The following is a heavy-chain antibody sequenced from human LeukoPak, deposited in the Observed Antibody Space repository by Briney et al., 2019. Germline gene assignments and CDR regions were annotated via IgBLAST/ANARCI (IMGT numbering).Heavy chain of an antibody. CDR3: ARGSGYSGYDLSLY. V-gene: IGHV1-2*02. D-gene: IGHD5-12*01. J-gene: IGHJ4*02. CDR1: GYTFTAGYY. Sequence: ASVKVSCKASGYTFTAGYYMHWVRQAPRQGLEWMGWINPNSGGTNYAQKFQGRVTMTRDTSISTAYMELSRLRSDDTAVYYCARGSGYSGYDLSLYWGQGTLVTVSS. CDR2: INPNSGGT.